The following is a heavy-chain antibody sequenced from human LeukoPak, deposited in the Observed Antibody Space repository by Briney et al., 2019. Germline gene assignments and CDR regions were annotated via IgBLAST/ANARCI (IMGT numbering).Heavy chain of an antibody. CDR2: ISSSGSTI. J-gene: IGHJ4*02. Sequence: PGGSLRPSCAASGFTFSSYEMNWVRQAPGKGLEWVSYISSSGSTIYYADSVKGRFTISRDNAKNSLYLQMNSLRAEDTAVYYCARRRDSGSLQHFDYWGQGTLVTVSS. D-gene: IGHD1-26*01. CDR3: ARRRDSGSLQHFDY. CDR1: GFTFSSYE. V-gene: IGHV3-48*03.